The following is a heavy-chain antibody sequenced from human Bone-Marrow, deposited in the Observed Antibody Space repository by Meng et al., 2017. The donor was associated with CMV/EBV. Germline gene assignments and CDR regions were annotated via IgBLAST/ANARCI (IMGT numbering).Heavy chain of an antibody. CDR3: ARSPRGYCSSTSCLVFYY. CDR1: TFNISG. V-gene: IGHV1-69*05. J-gene: IGHJ4*02. D-gene: IGHD2-2*01. CDR2: IIPIFGTA. Sequence: TFNISGITRVRQAPGQGLEWMGGIIPIFGTANYAQKFQGRVTITTDESTSTAYMELSSLRSEDTAVYYCARSPRGYCSSTSCLVFYYWGQGTLVTVSS.